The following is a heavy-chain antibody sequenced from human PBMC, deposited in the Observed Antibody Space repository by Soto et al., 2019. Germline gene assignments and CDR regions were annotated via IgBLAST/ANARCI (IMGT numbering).Heavy chain of an antibody. V-gene: IGHV4-31*03. CDR1: GASITSGGYF. CDR2: IYDRGST. Sequence: PSETLSLTCTVSGASITSGGYFWSWIRQHPGKGLEWIGYIYDRGSTFYNPSLKSRVTMSVDTSKNQFSLKLTSVTAADTAVFYCAKNTLNGGKRRLDYWGQGTLVTVSS. CDR3: AKNTLNGGKRRLDY. J-gene: IGHJ4*02.